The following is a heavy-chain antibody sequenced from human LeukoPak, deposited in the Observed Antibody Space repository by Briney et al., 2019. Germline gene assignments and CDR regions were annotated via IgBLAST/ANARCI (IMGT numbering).Heavy chain of an antibody. CDR3: ASDFTRGSYYGH. CDR2: ISSSSSYI. V-gene: IGHV3-21*01. Sequence: AGGSLRLSCAASGFTFSSYSMNWVRQAPGKGLEWVSSISSSSSYIYYADSVKGRFTISRDNAKNSLYLQMNSLRAEDTAVYYCASDFTRGSYYGHWGQGTLVTVSS. D-gene: IGHD1-26*01. CDR1: GFTFSSYS. J-gene: IGHJ4*02.